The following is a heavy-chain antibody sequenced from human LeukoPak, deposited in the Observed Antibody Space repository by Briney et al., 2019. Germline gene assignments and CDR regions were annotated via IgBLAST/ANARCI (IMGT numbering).Heavy chain of an antibody. CDR3: ATPGVPGRKSGLYFQH. CDR2: FDPEDGET. D-gene: IGHD3-3*01. V-gene: IGHV1-24*01. J-gene: IGHJ1*01. CDR1: GYTFTSYY. Sequence: GASVKVSCKASGYTFTSYYMHWVRQAPGQGLEWMGGFDPEDGETIYAQKFQGRVTMTEDTSTDTAYMELSSLRSEDTAVYYCATPGVPGRKSGLYFQHWGQGTLVTVSS.